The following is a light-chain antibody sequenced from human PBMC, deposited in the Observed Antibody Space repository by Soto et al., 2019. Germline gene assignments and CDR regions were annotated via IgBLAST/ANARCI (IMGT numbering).Light chain of an antibody. J-gene: IGKJ1*01. V-gene: IGKV3D-20*02. CDR1: KSSSSSY. CDR2: GAS. CDR3: QQRSNWPTWT. Sequence: EIVFTQSPDTLSLSPGERATLSHRPIKSSSSSYLAWYQQPPGQAPRLLIFGASKRATGIPDRFSGSGSGTDFTLTISSLEPEDFAVYYCQQRSNWPTWTFGQGTKVDIK.